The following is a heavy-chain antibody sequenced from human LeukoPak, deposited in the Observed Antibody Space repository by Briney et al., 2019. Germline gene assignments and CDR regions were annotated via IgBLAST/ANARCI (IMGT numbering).Heavy chain of an antibody. CDR2: INYGGTT. CDR3: ARRHSSSWYPGYDY. Sequence: SETLSLTCTVSGGSISSSSNCWGWIRQPPGKGLEWIGSINYGGTTYYNPSLKSRVTISVDTSKSQFSLKLSSVTSADTAVYYCARRHSSSWYPGYDYWGQGTLVTVSS. V-gene: IGHV4-39*01. J-gene: IGHJ4*02. CDR1: GGSISSSSNC. D-gene: IGHD6-13*01.